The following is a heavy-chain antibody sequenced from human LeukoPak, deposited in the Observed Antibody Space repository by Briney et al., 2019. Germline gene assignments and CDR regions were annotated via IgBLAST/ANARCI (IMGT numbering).Heavy chain of an antibody. CDR2: IYYSGST. V-gene: IGHV4-59*01. J-gene: IGHJ5*02. Sequence: SETLSLTCTVSGGSISSYYWSWIRQPPGKGLEWIGYIYYSGSTNYNPSLKSRVTISVDTSKNQFSLKLSSVTAADTAVYYCAREYSSSPIRPGVAFGWFDPWGQGTLATVSS. D-gene: IGHD6-6*01. CDR1: GGSISSYY. CDR3: AREYSSSPIRPGVAFGWFDP.